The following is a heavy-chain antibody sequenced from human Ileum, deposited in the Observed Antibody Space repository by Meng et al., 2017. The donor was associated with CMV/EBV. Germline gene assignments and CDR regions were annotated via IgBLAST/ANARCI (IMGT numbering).Heavy chain of an antibody. V-gene: IGHV1-69*05. CDR3: ARCKDGYNWSAFDI. CDR1: GGSFRNYG. CDR2: IIPIYSIA. Sequence: SVKVSCKTSGGSFRNYGINWVRQAPGQGLEWMGGIIPIYSIANYAQKFQGRVTITTDESTSTAYMELSSLRSEDTALYYCARCKDGYNWSAFDIWGQGTMVNVSS. J-gene: IGHJ3*02. D-gene: IGHD5-24*01.